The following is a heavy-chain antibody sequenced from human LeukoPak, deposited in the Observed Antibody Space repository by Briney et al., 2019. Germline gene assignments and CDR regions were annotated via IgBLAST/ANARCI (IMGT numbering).Heavy chain of an antibody. Sequence: GESLRLSCEVSGFSVGTDYMTWIRQAPGKGLVWVSVVHSGGATFYADSVKGRFTISRDTSKNTVSLEMTNLRAEDTGVYYCARGYDFWSGSSSGVFDVWGQGTMVIVSS. CDR2: VHSGGAT. CDR1: GFSVGTDY. CDR3: ARGYDFWSGSSSGVFDV. V-gene: IGHV3-53*01. J-gene: IGHJ3*01. D-gene: IGHD3-3*01.